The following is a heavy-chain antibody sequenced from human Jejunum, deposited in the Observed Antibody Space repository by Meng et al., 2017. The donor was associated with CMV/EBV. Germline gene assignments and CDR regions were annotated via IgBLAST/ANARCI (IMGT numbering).Heavy chain of an antibody. Sequence: QEQLVESGGGVVQPGLSLTLSCEAYGFTLSIYGMHWVRQAPGKGLEWVAFLRYDGSNKYYTESVRGRFTISRDNSKNTLYLQMNNLRVEDTAVYFCARRVEWSDCWGQGTLVTVSS. CDR3: ARRVEWSDC. CDR2: LRYDGSNK. CDR1: GFTLSIYG. J-gene: IGHJ4*02. V-gene: IGHV3-30*02. D-gene: IGHD3-3*01.